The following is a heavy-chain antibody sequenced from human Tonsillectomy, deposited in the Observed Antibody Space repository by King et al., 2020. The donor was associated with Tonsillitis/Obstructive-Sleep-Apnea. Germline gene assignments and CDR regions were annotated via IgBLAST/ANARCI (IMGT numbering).Heavy chain of an antibody. CDR3: ARVSAFAWELLPVDP. CDR2: ISAYNGDT. CDR1: GYTFGSYG. J-gene: IGHJ5*02. Sequence: QLVQSGPEVKKPGASVKVSCEASGYTFGSYGIIWVRQAPGQGLEWMGWISAYNGDTNYAQKLQGRVSMNTDTSTRTAYMELRSLRSDDTAFYYCARVSAFAWELLPVDPWGQGTLVTVSS. V-gene: IGHV1-18*01. D-gene: IGHD1-26*01.